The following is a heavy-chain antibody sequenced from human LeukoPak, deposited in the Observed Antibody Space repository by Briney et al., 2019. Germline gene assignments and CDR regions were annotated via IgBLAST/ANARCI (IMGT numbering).Heavy chain of an antibody. V-gene: IGHV3-11*01. D-gene: IGHD3-10*01. CDR1: GFTFSDYY. J-gene: IGHJ5*02. CDR3: ARSPRSGSRNWFDP. CDR2: ISSSGSTI. Sequence: PGGSLRLSCAASGFTFSDYYMSWIRQAPGKGLEWVSYISSSGSTIYYADSVKGRFTIPRDNAENSLYLQMNSLRAEDTAVYYCARSPRSGSRNWFDPWGQGTLVTVSS.